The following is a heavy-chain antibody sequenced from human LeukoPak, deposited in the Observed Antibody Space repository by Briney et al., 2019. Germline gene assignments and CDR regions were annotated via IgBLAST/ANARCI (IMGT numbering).Heavy chain of an antibody. CDR2: IYSGGSI. V-gene: IGHV3-66*01. Sequence: PGGSLTLSCAASGFTVSNNYMSWVRQAPGKGLEWVSVIYSGGSIYYADSVKGRFTSSRDNSKNTLYLQMNSLRVEDTAVYYCARDSHKGIWGQGALVTVSS. J-gene: IGHJ4*02. D-gene: IGHD3-3*02. CDR3: ARDSHKGI. CDR1: GFTVSNNY.